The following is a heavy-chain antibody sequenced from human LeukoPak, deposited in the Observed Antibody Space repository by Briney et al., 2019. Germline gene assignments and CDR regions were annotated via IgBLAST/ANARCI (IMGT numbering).Heavy chain of an antibody. V-gene: IGHV3-30*02. J-gene: IGHJ6*03. CDR3: AKDWRRIVVVGPITRHGNYMDV. CDR1: GFTFSNYG. Sequence: GGSLSLSCAASGFTFSNYGMHWVRQAPGKGLEWVAFIRYDGSNKYFADSLKGRFTISRDNSKNTLYLQMNSLRSEDTAVYYCAKDWRRIVVVGPITRHGNYMDVWGKGTTVTTSS. D-gene: IGHD2-15*01. CDR2: IRYDGSNK.